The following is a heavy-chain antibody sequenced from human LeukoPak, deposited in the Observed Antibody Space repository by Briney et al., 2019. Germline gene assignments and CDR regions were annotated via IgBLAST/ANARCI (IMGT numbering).Heavy chain of an antibody. CDR3: ARYMVRGVIIHSRPPFDY. V-gene: IGHV3-7*01. CDR1: GFTFSSYW. Sequence: GGSLRLSCAASGFTFSSYWMSWVRQAPGKGLEWVANIKQDGSEKYYVDSVKGRFTISRDNAKNSLYLQMNSLRAEDTAVYYCARYMVRGVIIHSRPPFDYWGQGTLVTVSS. J-gene: IGHJ4*02. D-gene: IGHD3-10*01. CDR2: IKQDGSEK.